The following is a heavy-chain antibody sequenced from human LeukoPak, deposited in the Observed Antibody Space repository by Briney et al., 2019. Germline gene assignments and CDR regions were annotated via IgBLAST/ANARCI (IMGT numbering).Heavy chain of an antibody. Sequence: GASVKVSCKASGGTFSSYAISWVRQATGQGLEWMGWMNPNSGNTGYAQKFQGRVTMTRNTSISTAYMELSSLRSEDTAVYYCARGGSGGYYYYGMDVWGQGTTVTVSS. CDR2: MNPNSGNT. V-gene: IGHV1-8*02. D-gene: IGHD6-19*01. J-gene: IGHJ6*02. CDR1: GGTFSSYA. CDR3: ARGGSGGYYYYGMDV.